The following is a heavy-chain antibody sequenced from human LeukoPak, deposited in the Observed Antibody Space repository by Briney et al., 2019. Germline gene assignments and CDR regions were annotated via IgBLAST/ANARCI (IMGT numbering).Heavy chain of an antibody. J-gene: IGHJ4*02. D-gene: IGHD2-15*01. CDR1: GFTFSNAW. CDR2: IKSKTDGGTT. Sequence: PRGSLRLSCAASGFTFSNAWMSWVRQAPGKGLEWVGRIKSKTDGGTTDYAAPVKGRFTISRDDSKNTLYLQMNSLKTEDTAVYYCTTDPSSFEQFDYWGQGTLVTVSS. V-gene: IGHV3-15*01. CDR3: TTDPSSFEQFDY.